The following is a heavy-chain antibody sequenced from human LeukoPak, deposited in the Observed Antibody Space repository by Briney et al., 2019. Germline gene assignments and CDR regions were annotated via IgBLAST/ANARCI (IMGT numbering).Heavy chain of an antibody. CDR1: GYTFTAYY. CDR2: INPNNGGT. CDR3: ARASGIAVAGTRIDY. V-gene: IGHV1-2*02. D-gene: IGHD6-19*01. J-gene: IGHJ4*02. Sequence: GASVKVSCKASGYTFTAYYMHWVRQAPGQGLEWMGWINPNNGGTSCAQKFQGRVTMTRDTSISTAYMELSSLRSDDTAVYYCARASGIAVAGTRIDYWGLGTLVTVPS.